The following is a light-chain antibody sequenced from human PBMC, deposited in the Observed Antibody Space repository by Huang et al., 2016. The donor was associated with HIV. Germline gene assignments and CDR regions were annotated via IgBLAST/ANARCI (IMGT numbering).Light chain of an antibody. CDR1: QTITWW. CDR2: KAA. CDR3: QQYNAYPWT. V-gene: IGKV1-5*03. J-gene: IGKJ1*01. Sequence: DIQMTQSPSTLSASIGDRVTITCRASQTITWWLAWYQQKPGKAPKGLIYKAASLESGVPSRFSGSGSGTEFTLTISSLQPDDFATYYCQQYNAYPWTFGQGTKVEI.